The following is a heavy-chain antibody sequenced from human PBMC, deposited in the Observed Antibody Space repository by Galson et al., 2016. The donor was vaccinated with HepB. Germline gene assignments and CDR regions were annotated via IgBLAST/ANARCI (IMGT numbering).Heavy chain of an antibody. Sequence: SLRLSCAASGFTSSNHWMSWVRQAPGKGLEWVAGISQDGGKKDYLESVKGRFTISRDNAKNSLYLQMNSLRAEDTAVYYCARVRYSSSWYVLWYFDLWGRGTLVTVSS. CDR3: ARVRYSSSWYVLWYFDL. J-gene: IGHJ2*01. D-gene: IGHD6-13*01. V-gene: IGHV3-7*01. CDR1: GFTSSNHW. CDR2: ISQDGGKK.